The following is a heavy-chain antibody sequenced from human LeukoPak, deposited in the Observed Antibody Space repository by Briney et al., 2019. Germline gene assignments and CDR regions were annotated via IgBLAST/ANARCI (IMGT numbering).Heavy chain of an antibody. CDR3: ARGIEYGYNLY. V-gene: IGHV3-7*01. CDR2: IKQDGSEK. CDR1: GFTFSSYW. Sequence: GGSLRLSCAASGFTFSSYWMSWVRQAPGKGLEWVANIKQDGSEKYYVDSVKGRFTISRDNAKNSLYLQVNSLRAEDTAVYYCARGIEYGYNLYWGQGTLVTVSS. J-gene: IGHJ4*02. D-gene: IGHD5-24*01.